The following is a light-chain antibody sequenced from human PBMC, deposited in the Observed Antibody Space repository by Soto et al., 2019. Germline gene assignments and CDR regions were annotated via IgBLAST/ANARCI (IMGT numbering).Light chain of an antibody. CDR2: QNN. J-gene: IGLJ2*01. V-gene: IGLV3-1*01. Sequence: YELTQPPSVSVSPGQTASITCSGDKLGDRYACWYQQKPGQSPVLVIYQNNERPSGIPERFSGSNSGNTATLTISGTQAMDEAAYFCQAWDSSAVVVFGGGTKLTVL. CDR3: QAWDSSAVVV. CDR1: KLGDRY.